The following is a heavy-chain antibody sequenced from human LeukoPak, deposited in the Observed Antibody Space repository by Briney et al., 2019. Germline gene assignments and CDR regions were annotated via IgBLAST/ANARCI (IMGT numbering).Heavy chain of an antibody. V-gene: IGHV3-23*01. D-gene: IGHD3-10*01. J-gene: IGHJ4*02. Sequence: GGSLRLSCAVSGITLSNYGMSWARQAPGKGLEWVAAIGDSGGRTNYADSVKGRFTISRDNSRNTLYLQMNSLRAEDTAVYFCAKRGVVIRVILVGFQKEAYYFDSWGQGALVTVSS. CDR1: GITLSNYG. CDR3: AKRGVVIRVILVGFQKEAYYFDS. CDR2: IGDSGGRT.